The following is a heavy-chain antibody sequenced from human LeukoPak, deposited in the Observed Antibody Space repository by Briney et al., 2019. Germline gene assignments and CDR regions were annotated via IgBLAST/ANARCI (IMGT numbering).Heavy chain of an antibody. Sequence: PSETLSLTCAVSGYSISSGYYWGWIRQPPGKGLEWIGSRYHTGSTYYNPSLKSRVTISPDTSKNPFSLQVTSLTAADTAVYYCARHMTTGVTPADYWGQGALVTVSS. CDR2: RYHTGST. CDR1: GYSISSGYY. CDR3: ARHMTTGVTPADY. J-gene: IGHJ4*02. D-gene: IGHD4-23*01. V-gene: IGHV4-38-2*01.